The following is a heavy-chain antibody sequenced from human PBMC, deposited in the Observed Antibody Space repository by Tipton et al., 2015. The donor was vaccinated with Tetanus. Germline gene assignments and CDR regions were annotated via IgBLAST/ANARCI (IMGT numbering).Heavy chain of an antibody. Sequence: SLRLSCAASGFTFSNYAMSWVRQAPGKGLEWVSGITGGNAYYADSVKGRFTISRDNAKNSLYLQMNSLRAEDTAVFYCARSGYYYGLDVWGQGTTVTVS. D-gene: IGHD1-26*01. J-gene: IGHJ6*02. CDR2: ITGGNA. V-gene: IGHV3-23*01. CDR3: ARSGYYYGLDV. CDR1: GFTFSNYA.